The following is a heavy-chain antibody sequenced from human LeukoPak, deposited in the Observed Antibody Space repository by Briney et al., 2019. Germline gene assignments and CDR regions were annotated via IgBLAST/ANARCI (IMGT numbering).Heavy chain of an antibody. J-gene: IGHJ3*02. CDR2: INSDGSST. Sequence: GGSLRLSCAASGFTFSSYWMYWVRQAPGKGLVWVSRINSDGSSTSYADSVKGRFTISRDNAKNTLYLQMNSLRAEDTAVYYCARDQGITMDAFDIWGQGTMVTVSS. CDR3: ARDQGITMDAFDI. D-gene: IGHD3-10*01. CDR1: GFTFSSYW. V-gene: IGHV3-74*01.